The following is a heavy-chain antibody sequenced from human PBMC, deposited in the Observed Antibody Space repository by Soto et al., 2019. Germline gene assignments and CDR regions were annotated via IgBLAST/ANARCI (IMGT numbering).Heavy chain of an antibody. CDR1: GYTFTSYG. V-gene: IGHV1-18*01. CDR3: ASEGITGTTSHYYYYGMDV. D-gene: IGHD1-7*01. CDR2: ISAYNGNT. J-gene: IGHJ6*02. Sequence: ASVKVSCKASGYTFTSYGISWVRQAPGQGLEWMGWISAYNGNTNYAQKLQGRVTMTTDTSTSTAYMELRSLRSEATAVYYCASEGITGTTSHYYYYGMDVWGPGTTVTVSS.